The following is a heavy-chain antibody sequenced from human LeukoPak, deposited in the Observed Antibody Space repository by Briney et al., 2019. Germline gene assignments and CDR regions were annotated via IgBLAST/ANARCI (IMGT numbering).Heavy chain of an antibody. V-gene: IGHV4-61*02. Sequence: PSQTLSLTCTVSGGSISSGSYYWSWIRQPAGEGLEWIGRIYTSGSTNYNPSLKSRVTMSVDTSKNQFSLKLSSVTAADTAVYYCARDTYYYDSSAADAFDIWGQGTMVTVSS. J-gene: IGHJ3*02. CDR3: ARDTYYYDSSAADAFDI. CDR2: IYTSGST. CDR1: GGSISSGSYY. D-gene: IGHD3-22*01.